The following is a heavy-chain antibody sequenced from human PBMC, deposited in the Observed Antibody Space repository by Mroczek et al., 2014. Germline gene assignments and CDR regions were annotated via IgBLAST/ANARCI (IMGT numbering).Heavy chain of an antibody. Sequence: VQLLESGAEVKKPGASVKVSCKASGYTFTSYGISWVRQAPGQGLEWMGWISAYNGNTNYAQKLQGRVTMTTDTSTSTAYMELRSLRSDDTAVYYCARSDYYDFWSGYSYYYYGMDVWGQGTHGHPSP. CDR1: GYTFTSYG. CDR2: ISAYNGNT. CDR3: ARSDYYDFWSGYSYYYYGMDV. J-gene: IGHJ6*02. D-gene: IGHD3-3*01. V-gene: IGHV1-18*01.